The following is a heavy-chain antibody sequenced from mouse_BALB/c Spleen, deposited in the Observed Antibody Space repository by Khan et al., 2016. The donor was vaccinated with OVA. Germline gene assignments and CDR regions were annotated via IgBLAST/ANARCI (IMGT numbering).Heavy chain of an antibody. Sequence: VQLKQSGAEFVKPGASVKLSCTASGFNIKDTYMHWVKQRPEQGLEWIGRIDPANGYTKYDPKFQGKATITADTSSNTAYLHLNSLTSEDNTDDYCAKISYYGESYWGQGTLVTVSA. J-gene: IGHJ3*01. D-gene: IGHD2-10*01. V-gene: IGHV14-3*02. CDR1: GFNIKDTY. CDR2: IDPANGYT. CDR3: AKISYYGESY.